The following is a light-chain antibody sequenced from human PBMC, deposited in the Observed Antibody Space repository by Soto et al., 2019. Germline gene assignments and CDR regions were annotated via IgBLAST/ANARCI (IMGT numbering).Light chain of an antibody. CDR3: LQYSTWPPLYT. Sequence: EIVMTQSPAALSVSLGDRVSLTCRASQAVSSYLAWYQQKPGQAPRLLISDASTRATDIPDRFSGSGSGTDFTLTISSLQSSDLAVYYCLQYSTWPPLYTFGQGTKLEIK. V-gene: IGKV3-15*01. J-gene: IGKJ2*01. CDR1: QAVSSY. CDR2: DAS.